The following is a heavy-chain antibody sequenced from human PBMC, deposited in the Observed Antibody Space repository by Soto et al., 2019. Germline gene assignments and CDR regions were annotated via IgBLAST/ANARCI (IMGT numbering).Heavy chain of an antibody. CDR3: ARDLGGAGLAYLVVGTQDAFDI. CDR2: IIPIFGTA. D-gene: IGHD3-3*02. Sequence: ASVKVSCKXSGGTFSSYAISWVRQAPGQGLEWMGGIIPIFGTANYAQKFQGRVTITADKSTSTAYMELSSLRSEDTAVYYCARDLGGAGLAYLVVGTQDAFDIWGQGTMVTVSS. CDR1: GGTFSSYA. J-gene: IGHJ3*02. V-gene: IGHV1-69*06.